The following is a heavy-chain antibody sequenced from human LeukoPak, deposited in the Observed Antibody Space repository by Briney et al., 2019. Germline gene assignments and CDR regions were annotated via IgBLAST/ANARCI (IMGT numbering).Heavy chain of an antibody. CDR2: ISHSGANT. Sequence: PGGSLRLSCAASGFTFSDSAMDWVRQAPGKGLEWVSLISHSGANTFYADSVKGRFSLSRDNSKHTMYLQMNSLRAEDTAVYYCAKDIEASIWGQGTLVAVSS. J-gene: IGHJ4*02. D-gene: IGHD2-15*01. V-gene: IGHV3-23*01. CDR3: AKDIEASI. CDR1: GFTFSDSA.